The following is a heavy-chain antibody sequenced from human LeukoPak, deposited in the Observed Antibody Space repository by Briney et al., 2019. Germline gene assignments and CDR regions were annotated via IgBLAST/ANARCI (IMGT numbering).Heavy chain of an antibody. V-gene: IGHV3-7*01. CDR1: GFTFSNYW. Sequence: PGGSLRLSCAASGFTFSNYWMTWVRQAPGKGLECVTDIKQEGREKLYVQSVRGRFTISRDNAKMSLFLQMNSLRAEDTAVYYCARDNGVVHGVYYMDVWGKGTTVTVS. J-gene: IGHJ6*03. CDR3: ARDNGVVHGVYYMDV. CDR2: IKQEGREK. D-gene: IGHD3-3*01.